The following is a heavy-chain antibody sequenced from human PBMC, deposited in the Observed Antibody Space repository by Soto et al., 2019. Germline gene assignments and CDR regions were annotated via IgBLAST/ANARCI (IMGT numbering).Heavy chain of an antibody. CDR3: ASVRCAQYFDV. Sequence: QVQLVQSGTVVQRRGSSVKVSCQASGGTFSSHGMAWVRQAPGQGLEWMGGIIPTFGTPTYAPKFQGRVTMTADKTTKTDFMVRSSLRAEDAGFYCWASVRCAQYFDVWGQGTLITVSS. D-gene: IGHD4-17*01. CDR2: IIPTFGTP. V-gene: IGHV1-69*06. CDR1: GGTFSSHG. J-gene: IGHJ4*02.